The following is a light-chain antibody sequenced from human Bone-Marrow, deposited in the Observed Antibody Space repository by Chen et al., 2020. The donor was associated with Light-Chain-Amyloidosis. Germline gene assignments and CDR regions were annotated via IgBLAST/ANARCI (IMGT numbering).Light chain of an antibody. Sequence: SYELTQPPSVSVSPGQTARITCSGVFLPKQYASWYLQKAGQAPVMVIYQDIKRPSGIPERFSGSSSGTTVTLTISGVQAEDEADYYCQSVDNSGSWVFGGGTELTVL. CDR1: FLPKQY. V-gene: IGLV3-25*03. CDR3: QSVDNSGSWV. J-gene: IGLJ2*01. CDR2: QDI.